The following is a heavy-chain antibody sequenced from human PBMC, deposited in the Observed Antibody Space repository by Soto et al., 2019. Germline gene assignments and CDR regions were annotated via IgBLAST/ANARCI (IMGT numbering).Heavy chain of an antibody. J-gene: IGHJ6*02. V-gene: IGHV1-46*03. D-gene: IGHD3-10*01. CDR1: GYTFTSYY. CDR3: ARVRASGDYYYYGMDV. Sequence: ASVKVSCKASGYTFTSYYMHWVRQAPGQGLEWMGIINPSGGSTSHAQKFQGRVTMTRDTSTSTVYMELSSLRSEDTAVYYCARVRASGDYYYYGMDVWGQGTTVTAP. CDR2: INPSGGST.